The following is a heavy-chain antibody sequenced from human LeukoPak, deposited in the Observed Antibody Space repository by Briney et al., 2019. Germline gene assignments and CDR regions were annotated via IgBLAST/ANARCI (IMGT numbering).Heavy chain of an antibody. CDR1: AFTFSNYG. Sequence: GGSLRLSCAASAFTFSNYGMHWVRQAPGKGLEWVAFIRFDGRNKYYADSVKGRFTISRDNSKNTLYLQMNSLRAEDTAVYYCARGSPVDPWGQGTLVTVSS. J-gene: IGHJ5*02. CDR3: ARGSPVDP. CDR2: IRFDGRNK. V-gene: IGHV3-30*02. D-gene: IGHD6-13*01.